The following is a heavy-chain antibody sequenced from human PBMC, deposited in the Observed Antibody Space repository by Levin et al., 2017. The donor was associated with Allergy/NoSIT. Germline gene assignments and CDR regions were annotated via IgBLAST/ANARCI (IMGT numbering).Heavy chain of an antibody. CDR1: GGSISSSNW. Sequence: GSLRLSCAVSGGSISSSNWWSWVRQPPGKGLEWIGEIYHSGSTNYNPSLKSRVTISVDKSKNQFSLKLSSVTAADTAVYYCARDTPFYCSSTSCHHNWFDPWGQGTLVTVSS. CDR3: ARDTPFYCSSTSCHHNWFDP. J-gene: IGHJ5*02. CDR2: IYHSGST. D-gene: IGHD2-2*01. V-gene: IGHV4-4*02.